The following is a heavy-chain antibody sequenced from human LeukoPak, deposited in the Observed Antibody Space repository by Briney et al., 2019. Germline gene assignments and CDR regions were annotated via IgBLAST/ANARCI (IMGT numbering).Heavy chain of an antibody. Sequence: GGSLRLSCAASGFSFSSYWMSWVRQAPGKGLEWVANINQGGGEKYYVGSVKGLFTISRDNAKNSKYLKMNNLRDADTALYYCAREYDYGGAGYYGMDVWGQGHTVTVSS. V-gene: IGHV3-7*01. J-gene: IGHJ6*02. CDR3: AREYDYGGAGYYGMDV. CDR2: INQGGGEK. CDR1: GFSFSSYW. D-gene: IGHD4-23*01.